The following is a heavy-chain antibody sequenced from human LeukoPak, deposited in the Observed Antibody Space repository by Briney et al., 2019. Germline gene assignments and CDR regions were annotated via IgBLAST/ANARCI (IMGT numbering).Heavy chain of an antibody. CDR2: IYFGGST. Sequence: SETLSLTCTVSGGSISSSDYYWGWIRQPPGKGLEWIGSIYFGGSTYYNPSLKSRVTISVDRSKNQFSLKLSSVTAADTAVYYCARSKWGITMITHAFDIWGQGTMVTVSS. J-gene: IGHJ3*02. V-gene: IGHV4-39*07. CDR1: GGSISSSDYY. D-gene: IGHD3-22*01. CDR3: ARSKWGITMITHAFDI.